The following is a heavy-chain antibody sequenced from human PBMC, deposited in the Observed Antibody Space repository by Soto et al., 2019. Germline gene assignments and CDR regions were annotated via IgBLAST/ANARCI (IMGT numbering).Heavy chain of an antibody. Sequence: GSLRLSCAASGFTFSSYSMNWVRQAPGKGLGWVSYISSSSSTIYYADSVKGRFTISRDNAKNSLYLQMNSLRDEDTAVYYCVGGATILKGFDYWGQRTLVTVSS. V-gene: IGHV3-48*02. CDR2: ISSSSSTI. CDR1: GFTFSSYS. CDR3: VGGATILKGFDY. D-gene: IGHD5-12*01. J-gene: IGHJ4*02.